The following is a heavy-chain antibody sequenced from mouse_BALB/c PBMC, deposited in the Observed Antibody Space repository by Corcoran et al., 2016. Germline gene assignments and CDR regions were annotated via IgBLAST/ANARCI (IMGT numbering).Heavy chain of an antibody. CDR2: IYPYNGGT. Sequence: EVQLQQSGPELVKPGASVKISCKASGYTFTDYNMHWVKQSHGKRLEWIGYIYPYNGGTGYNQKFKSKATLTVDNSSSTAYMELRSLTSEDSAVYYCSRCYGSSYRWYVDVWGAGTTVTVSS. J-gene: IGHJ1*01. V-gene: IGHV1S29*02. CDR3: SRCYGSSYRWYVDV. CDR1: GYTFTDYN. D-gene: IGHD1-1*01.